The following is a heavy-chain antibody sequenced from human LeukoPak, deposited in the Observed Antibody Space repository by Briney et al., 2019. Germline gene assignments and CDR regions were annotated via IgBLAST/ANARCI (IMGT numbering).Heavy chain of an antibody. CDR3: ARDLGSGSSSVDY. Sequence: PGGSLRLSCAASGFTFSSYEMNWVRQAPGKGLELVSYISSSGSTIYYADSVKGRFTISRDNAKNSLYLQMNSLRAEDTAVYYCARDLGSGSSSVDYWGQGTLVTVSS. D-gene: IGHD3-3*01. J-gene: IGHJ4*02. CDR1: GFTFSSYE. CDR2: ISSSGSTI. V-gene: IGHV3-48*03.